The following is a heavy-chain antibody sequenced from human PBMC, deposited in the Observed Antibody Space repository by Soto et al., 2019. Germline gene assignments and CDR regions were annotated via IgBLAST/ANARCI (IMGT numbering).Heavy chain of an antibody. J-gene: IGHJ4*02. CDR1: GYTFTSYG. CDR2: ISAYNGNT. Sequence: GASVKVSCKASGYTFTSYGISWVRQAPGQGLEWMGWISAYNGNTNYAQKLQGRVTMTTDTSTSTAYMELRSLRSDDTAVYYCARDEAANYYDSSGYELVYWGQGTLVTVSS. V-gene: IGHV1-18*01. D-gene: IGHD3-22*01. CDR3: ARDEAANYYDSSGYELVY.